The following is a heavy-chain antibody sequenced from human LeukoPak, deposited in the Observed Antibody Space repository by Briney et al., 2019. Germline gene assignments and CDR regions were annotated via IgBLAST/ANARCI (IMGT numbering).Heavy chain of an antibody. Sequence: GGSLRLSCAASGFTVSSNYMSWVRQAPGKGLEWVSVIYSGGSTYYADSVKGRFTISRDNSKNTLYLQMNSLRAEDTAVYYCARPDFWSGYPDYWGQGTLVTVSS. V-gene: IGHV3-53*01. CDR2: IYSGGST. CDR1: GFTVSSNY. J-gene: IGHJ4*02. D-gene: IGHD3-3*01. CDR3: ARPDFWSGYPDY.